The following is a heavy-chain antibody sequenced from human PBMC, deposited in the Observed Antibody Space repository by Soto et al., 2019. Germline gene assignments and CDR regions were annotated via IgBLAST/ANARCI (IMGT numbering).Heavy chain of an antibody. V-gene: IGHV1-69*04. Sequence: SVKVSCKASGGTFSSYTISWVRQAPGQGLEWMGRIIPILGIANYAQKFQGRVTITADKSTSTAYMELSSLRSEDTAVYYCAREYYYDSSGYYGPGDWGQGTLVTVSS. D-gene: IGHD3-22*01. CDR1: GGTFSSYT. CDR3: AREYYYDSSGYYGPGD. CDR2: IIPILGIA. J-gene: IGHJ4*02.